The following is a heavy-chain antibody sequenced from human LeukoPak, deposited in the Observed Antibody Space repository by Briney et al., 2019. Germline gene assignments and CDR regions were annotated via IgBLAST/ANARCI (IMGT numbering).Heavy chain of an antibody. Sequence: GGSLRLSCAASGFTFSSYVMHWVRQAPGKGLEWVAVIWYDGSNKYYADSVKGRFTISRDNSKNTLYLQMNSLRAEDTAVYYCARGAVTMVRGVIVYYGMDVWGQGTTVTVSS. D-gene: IGHD3-10*01. CDR3: ARGAVTMVRGVIVYYGMDV. V-gene: IGHV3-33*01. CDR2: IWYDGSNK. J-gene: IGHJ6*02. CDR1: GFTFSSYV.